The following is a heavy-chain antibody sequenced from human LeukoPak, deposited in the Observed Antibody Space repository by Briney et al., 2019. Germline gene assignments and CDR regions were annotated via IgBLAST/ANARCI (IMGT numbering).Heavy chain of an antibody. Sequence: SWVRQAPGKGLEWVSAISGSGGSTYYADSVKGRFTISRDNSKNTLYLQMNSLRAEDTAVYYCAKVLANYSSACPTDYWAQGTLVPSSS. J-gene: IGHJ4*02. V-gene: IGHV3-23*01. D-gene: IGHD6-19*01. CDR2: ISGSGGST. CDR3: AKVLANYSSACPTDY.